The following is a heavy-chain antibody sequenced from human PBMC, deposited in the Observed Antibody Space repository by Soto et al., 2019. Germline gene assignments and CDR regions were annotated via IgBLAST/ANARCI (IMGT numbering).Heavy chain of an antibody. Sequence: SGPTLVNPTHTLTLTCTCSGNSLSTRGVGVGWIRQPPGQALGRLALIDWDDDKRYSPSLKSRLTITMDTSKNQVVLTMTNMDPVDSLINYCAHTLIHGYSSSGASDL. D-gene: IGHD2-21*01. CDR2: IDWDDDK. CDR3: AHTLIHGYSSSGASDL. V-gene: IGHV2-5*02. J-gene: IGHJ2*01. CDR1: GNSLSTRGVG.